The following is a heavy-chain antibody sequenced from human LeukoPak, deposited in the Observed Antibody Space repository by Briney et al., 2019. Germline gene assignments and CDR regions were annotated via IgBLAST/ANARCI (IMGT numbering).Heavy chain of an antibody. J-gene: IGHJ4*02. D-gene: IGHD5-24*01. CDR2: INHSGNI. V-gene: IGHV4-34*01. CDR3: ARGRRW. Sequence: PSETLSLTCAVYGGSFCGYYWTWIRQPPVKGLEWIGEINHSGNINYNPSLKSRLTISIDTSKNQFSLKLSSVTAADTAVYYCARGRRWWGQGTLVTVSS. CDR1: GGSFCGYY.